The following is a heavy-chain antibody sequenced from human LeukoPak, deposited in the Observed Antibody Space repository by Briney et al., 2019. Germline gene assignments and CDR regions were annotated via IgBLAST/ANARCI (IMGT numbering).Heavy chain of an antibody. D-gene: IGHD2-21*02. CDR2: ISSTGSTT. CDR3: ARAHFVTNYFDS. V-gene: IGHV3-11*04. J-gene: IGHJ4*02. Sequence: TGGSLRLSCAASGFNFNDHYMSWIRQAPGKGREWISYISSTGSTTYSADSVKGRFTISRDNAKNSLYLQLNYLTAEDTAVYYCARAHFVTNYFDSWGQGTLVTVSS. CDR1: GFNFNDHY.